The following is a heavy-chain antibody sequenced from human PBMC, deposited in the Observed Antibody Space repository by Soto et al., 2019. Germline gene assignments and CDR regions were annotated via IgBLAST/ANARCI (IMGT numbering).Heavy chain of an antibody. Sequence: GGSLRLSCAASGFTFSSYEMNWVRQAPGKGLEWVSYISSSGSTIYYADSVKGRFTISRDNAKNSLYLQMNSLRAEDTAVYYCAGDSGDYYYDSSGYYPYWGQGTLVTVSS. V-gene: IGHV3-48*03. CDR2: ISSSGSTI. CDR3: AGDSGDYYYDSSGYYPY. J-gene: IGHJ4*02. D-gene: IGHD3-22*01. CDR1: GFTFSSYE.